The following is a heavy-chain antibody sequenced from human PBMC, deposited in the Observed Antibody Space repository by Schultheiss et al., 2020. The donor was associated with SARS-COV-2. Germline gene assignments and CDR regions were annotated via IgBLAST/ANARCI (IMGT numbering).Heavy chain of an antibody. D-gene: IGHD4-17*01. CDR1: GFTFSNAW. Sequence: GGSLRLSCAASGFTFSNAWMSWVRQAPGKGLEWVAVISYDGSNTNYADSVKGRFTISRDNAKNSLYLQMNSLRAEDTAVYYCARGGEYGDYDYWGQGTLVTVSS. J-gene: IGHJ4*02. V-gene: IGHV3-30*03. CDR2: ISYDGSNT. CDR3: ARGGEYGDYDY.